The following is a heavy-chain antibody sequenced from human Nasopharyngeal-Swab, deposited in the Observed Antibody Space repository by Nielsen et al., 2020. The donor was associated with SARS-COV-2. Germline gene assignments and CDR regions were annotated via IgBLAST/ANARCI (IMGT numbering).Heavy chain of an antibody. CDR3: ASMLLYYFDY. V-gene: IGHV3-30-3*01. Sequence: GESLKISCAASGFTFSSYAMRWVRQAPGKGLEWVAVISYDGSNKYYADSVKGRFTISRDNSKNTLYLQMNSLRAEDTAVYYCASMLLYYFDYWGQGTLVTVSS. CDR2: ISYDGSNK. D-gene: IGHD2/OR15-2a*01. CDR1: GFTFSSYA. J-gene: IGHJ4*02.